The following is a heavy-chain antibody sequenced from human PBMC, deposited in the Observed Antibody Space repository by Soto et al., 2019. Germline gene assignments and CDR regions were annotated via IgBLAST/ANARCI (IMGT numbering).Heavy chain of an antibody. CDR2: INTNNGGA. J-gene: IGHJ5*02. D-gene: IGHD6-13*01. CDR1: GYIFTEYH. V-gene: IGHV1-2*02. CDR3: AKERGSNSLHPSYNWFDT. Sequence: QVQLVQSGAEVKKPGASVKVSCKASGYIFTEYHIHWVRQAPGQGLEFMGWINTNNGGAGSAQQFQCRVTVTRDTSINTVYLELSNLRSDDTAVYFCAKERGSNSLHPSYNWFDTWGQGTLITVSS.